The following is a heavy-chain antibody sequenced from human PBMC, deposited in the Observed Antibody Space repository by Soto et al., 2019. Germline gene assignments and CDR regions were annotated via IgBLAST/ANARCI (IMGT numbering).Heavy chain of an antibody. CDR3: ARHPGNSGYFDY. CDR2: IHLGDSNA. CDR1: GNSFPNYW. D-gene: IGHD1-26*01. Sequence: GESLKISCRDSGNSFPNYWIGWVRQIPVKGLEYMGLIHLGDSNARYSPSFQGHITFSADKSISTAYLQWSSLEASDTAMYYCARHPGNSGYFDYWRQGALVTVS. V-gene: IGHV5-51*01. J-gene: IGHJ4*02.